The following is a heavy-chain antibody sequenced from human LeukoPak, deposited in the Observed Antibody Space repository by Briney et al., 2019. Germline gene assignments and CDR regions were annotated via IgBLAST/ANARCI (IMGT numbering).Heavy chain of an antibody. CDR2: INSDGKIT. J-gene: IGHJ3*02. CDR3: ARDSGHDAFDI. V-gene: IGHV3-74*01. Sequence: GSLRLSCAASGFTLTTYWMHWVRQAPGKGLVWVSRINSDGKITTYADSVKGRLTISGDYAKNTLYLQMNSLRAEDTAVYYCARDSGHDAFDIWGQGTTVTVSS. CDR1: GFTLTTYW.